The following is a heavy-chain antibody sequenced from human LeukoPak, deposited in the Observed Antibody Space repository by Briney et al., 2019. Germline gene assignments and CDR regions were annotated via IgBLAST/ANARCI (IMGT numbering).Heavy chain of an antibody. J-gene: IGHJ4*02. CDR1: GFTFSSYA. D-gene: IGHD3-22*01. CDR3: ANYDRSGYYYANFDS. CDR2: ISGGGTT. Sequence: GESLRLSCAASGFTFSSYAMSWVRQAPGKGPDWVSAISGGGTTYYADSGKGRFTISRANSKNTLYLQMNSLRAEDTAVYYCANYDRSGYYYANFDSWGQGTLVTVSS. V-gene: IGHV3-23*01.